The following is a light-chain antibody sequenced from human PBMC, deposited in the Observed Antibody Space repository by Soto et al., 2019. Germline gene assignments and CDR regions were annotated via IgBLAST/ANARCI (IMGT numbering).Light chain of an antibody. CDR2: DIS. V-gene: IGKV3-11*01. Sequence: EIVLTQSPDTLSLSPGERATLSCRASQAVGHYLAWYQQKPGQAPRLLIYDISYRATGIPARFTGSGSGTDFTLTISSLEPEDFAVYYCQQRSNWPRTFGRGIKVEIK. CDR3: QQRSNWPRT. CDR1: QAVGHY. J-gene: IGKJ1*01.